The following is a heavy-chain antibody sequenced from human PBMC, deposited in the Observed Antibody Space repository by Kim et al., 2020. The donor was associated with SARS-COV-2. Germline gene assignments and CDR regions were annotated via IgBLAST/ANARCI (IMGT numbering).Heavy chain of an antibody. CDR3: AGEGRXADPRVFGMDV. CDR2: XYYSGXT. V-gene: IGHV4-59*13. D-gene: IGHD6-13*01. J-gene: IGHJ6*02. Sequence: SETLSLTCTVSGGSISSYYWSWIRQPPGKGLXXIGXXYYSGXTNYNPPLKSRVTISVDXSKNQXSLKLGSVTAADTAVYYCAGEGRXADPRVFGMDVWGQXTTVXXSS. CDR1: GGSISSYY.